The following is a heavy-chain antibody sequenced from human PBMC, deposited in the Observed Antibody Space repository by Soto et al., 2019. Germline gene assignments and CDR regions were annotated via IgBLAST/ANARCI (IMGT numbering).Heavy chain of an antibody. V-gene: IGHV5-51*01. D-gene: IGHD3-22*01. CDR1: GYRFTSYW. Sequence: GESLKISCKGSGYRFTSYWIGWVRQMPGKGLEWMGNIYPSDSDNRYSPSFQGQVTISADKSMNTAYLQWSSLKASDTAMYYCARGPGIYYDTSGFPNDDAFDIWGQGTMVTVSS. J-gene: IGHJ3*02. CDR2: IYPSDSDN. CDR3: ARGPGIYYDTSGFPNDDAFDI.